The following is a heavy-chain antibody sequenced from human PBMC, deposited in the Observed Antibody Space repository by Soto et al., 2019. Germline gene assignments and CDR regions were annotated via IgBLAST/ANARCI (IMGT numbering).Heavy chain of an antibody. D-gene: IGHD2-15*01. CDR3: ARDQAAVVVVAANRYMDV. CDR1: GYTFTSYD. CDR2: MNPNSGNT. Sequence: ASVKVSCKASGYTFTSYDINWVRQATGQGLEWMGWMNPNSGNTGYAQKFQGRVTMTRNTSISTAYMELSSLRSEDTAVYYCARDQAAVVVVAANRYMDVWGKGTTVTVSS. V-gene: IGHV1-8*01. J-gene: IGHJ6*03.